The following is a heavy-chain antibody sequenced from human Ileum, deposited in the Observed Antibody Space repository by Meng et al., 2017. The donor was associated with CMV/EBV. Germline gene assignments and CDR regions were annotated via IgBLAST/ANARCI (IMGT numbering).Heavy chain of an antibody. CDR3: ARFRIAALGNLFDP. J-gene: IGHJ5*02. CDR1: GASISSGDYY. Sequence: VRLKESGPGLVKPSKTLSLSCPVSGASISSGDYYWSWIRQPPGKGLEWIGYIFFSGNTYYNPSLNNRVIISIDTPRNQFSLKVDSVTAADTAVYYCARFRIAALGNLFDPWGHGTLVTVSS. V-gene: IGHV4-30-4*08. CDR2: IFFSGNT. D-gene: IGHD6-13*01.